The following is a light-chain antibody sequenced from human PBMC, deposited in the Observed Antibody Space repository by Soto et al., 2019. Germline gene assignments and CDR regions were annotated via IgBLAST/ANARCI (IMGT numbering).Light chain of an antibody. CDR3: QQLNSDPHT. Sequence: DIQLTQSPSFLSASVGDRVTITCRASQGISSSLAWYQQKPGKSPHLLIYGASALQSGVPSRFSGSGSGTEFTLTITSLQPEDFATDYCQQLNSDPHTFGGGTKVEIK. V-gene: IGKV1-9*01. CDR2: GAS. CDR1: QGISSS. J-gene: IGKJ4*01.